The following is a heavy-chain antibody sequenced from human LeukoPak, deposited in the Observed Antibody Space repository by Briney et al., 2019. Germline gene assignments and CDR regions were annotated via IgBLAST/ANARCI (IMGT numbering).Heavy chain of an antibody. Sequence: GGSLRLSCAASGFTFSNYGMYWVRQAPGKGLEWVTFMRYDGSYQYYEDSVRGRFTISRDTSKNTLYPQMSSLTPQDTAIYYCAKDSIPSTAGPYYLDYWGQGTLVSVSS. J-gene: IGHJ4*02. D-gene: IGHD2-2*02. CDR3: AKDSIPSTAGPYYLDY. CDR1: GFTFSNYG. CDR2: MRYDGSYQ. V-gene: IGHV3-30*02.